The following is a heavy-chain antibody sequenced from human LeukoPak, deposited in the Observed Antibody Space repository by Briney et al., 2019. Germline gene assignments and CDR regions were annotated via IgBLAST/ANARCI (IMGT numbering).Heavy chain of an antibody. CDR3: AGVVVAAYHREYYFDY. D-gene: IGHD2-15*01. V-gene: IGHV4-59*01. CDR2: IYYSGST. CDR1: GGSISSYY. J-gene: IGHJ4*02. Sequence: PSETLSLTCTVSGGSISSYYWSWIRQPPGKGLEWIGYIYYSGSTNYNPSLKSRVTISVDTSKNQFSLKPSSVTAADTAVYYCAGVVVAAYHREYYFDYWGQGTLVTVSS.